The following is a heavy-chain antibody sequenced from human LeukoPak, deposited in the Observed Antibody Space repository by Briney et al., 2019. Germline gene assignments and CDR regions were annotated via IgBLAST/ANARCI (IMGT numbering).Heavy chain of an antibody. CDR1: GYTFTSYY. D-gene: IGHD2-8*02. CDR2: IIPSGGST. Sequence: ASVKVSCKASGYTFTSYYMHWVRQAPGQGLEWMGIIIPSGGSTSYAQKFQGRVTMTRDISTSTVYIELSIMRSEATDVYYCAREYVGTGVYYYMDVWGKGTTVTVSS. V-gene: IGHV1-46*01. J-gene: IGHJ6*03. CDR3: AREYVGTGVYYYMDV.